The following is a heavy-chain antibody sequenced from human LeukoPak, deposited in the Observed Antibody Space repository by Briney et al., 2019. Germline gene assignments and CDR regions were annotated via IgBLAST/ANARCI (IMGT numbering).Heavy chain of an antibody. CDR3: ARGGYYDSSGSPDY. CDR2: IYYSGST. J-gene: IGHJ4*02. CDR1: GGSISSYY. Sequence: PSETLSLTCTVPGGSISSYYWSWIRQPPGKGLEWIGYIYYSGSTNYNPSLKSRVTISVDTSKNQFSLKLSSVTAADTAVYYCARGGYYDSSGSPDYWGQGTLVTVSS. V-gene: IGHV4-59*12. D-gene: IGHD3-22*01.